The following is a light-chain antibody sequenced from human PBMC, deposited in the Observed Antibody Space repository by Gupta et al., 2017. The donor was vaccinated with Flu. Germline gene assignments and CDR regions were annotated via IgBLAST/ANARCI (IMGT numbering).Light chain of an antibody. CDR2: ATS. J-gene: IGKJ4*02. CDR3: QSYDGAALT. Sequence: DTQMTQSPSSLSASIGDRVTITCRASQGIGSELAWYQQKPGKLPKLLNYATSSLQAGVPSRSSSGGEGEDFTITSSSLQAEVGATYCYQSYDGAALTFGGGTKVEIK. CDR1: QGIGSE. V-gene: IGKV1-27*01.